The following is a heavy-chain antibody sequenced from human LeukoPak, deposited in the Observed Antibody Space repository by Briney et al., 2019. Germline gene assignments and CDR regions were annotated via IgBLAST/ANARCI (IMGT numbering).Heavy chain of an antibody. CDR3: AGLWGRLGY. Sequence: PSQTLSLTCTVSGGSISSYYWSWIRQPAGQGLEWIGRISTSGSTNYNPSLKSRVTMSVDTSKNQFSLKLSSVTAADTAVYYCAGLWGRLGYWGQGTLVTVSS. V-gene: IGHV4-4*07. D-gene: IGHD3-16*01. CDR2: ISTSGST. J-gene: IGHJ4*02. CDR1: GGSISSYY.